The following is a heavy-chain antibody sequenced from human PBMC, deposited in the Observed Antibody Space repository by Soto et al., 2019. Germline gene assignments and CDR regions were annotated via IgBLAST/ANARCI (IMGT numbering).Heavy chain of an antibody. CDR3: ARDWFGIDY. J-gene: IGHJ4*02. CDR1: GYTFTSYG. V-gene: IGHV1-18*01. CDR2: INPYNGNT. Sequence: QVQLVQSGAEVKKPGASVKVSCKASGYTFTSYGISWVRQAPGQGLEWMGWINPYNGNTNYAQKIKGRVTMTTDTYTNTAYLELRSMRADDTAVYSCARDWFGIDYWGQGTLVTVSS. D-gene: IGHD3-16*01.